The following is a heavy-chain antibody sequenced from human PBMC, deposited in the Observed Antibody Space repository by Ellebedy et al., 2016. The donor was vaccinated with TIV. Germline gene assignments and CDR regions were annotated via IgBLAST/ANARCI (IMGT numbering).Heavy chain of an antibody. CDR3: ARMRGGGRWFGELSPDPYYFDY. Sequence: SETLSLXXTVSGGSISSYYWSWIRQPPGKGLEWIGYIYYSGSTNYNPSLKSRVTISVDTSKNQFSLKLSSVTAADTAVYYCARMRGGGRWFGELSPDPYYFDYWGQGTLVTVSS. CDR1: GGSISSYY. CDR2: IYYSGST. J-gene: IGHJ4*02. V-gene: IGHV4-59*01. D-gene: IGHD3-10*01.